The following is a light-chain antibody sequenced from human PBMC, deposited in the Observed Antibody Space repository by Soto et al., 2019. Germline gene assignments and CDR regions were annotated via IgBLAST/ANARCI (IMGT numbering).Light chain of an antibody. V-gene: IGKV3-20*01. J-gene: IGKJ2*01. Sequence: DIELTQSPCTLSLSPGERATLSCRASQSVGGNYLAWYQQKPGPAPRLLDYAASTRATGIPDRFSGSWSGTDFSLTISRLAPEDFAVYCCQQYGSSLLTFGQGTKLEIK. CDR1: QSVGGNY. CDR2: AAS. CDR3: QQYGSSLLT.